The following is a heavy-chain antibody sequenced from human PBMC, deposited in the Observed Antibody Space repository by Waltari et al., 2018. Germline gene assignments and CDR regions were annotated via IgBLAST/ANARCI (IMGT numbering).Heavy chain of an antibody. D-gene: IGHD3-10*01. J-gene: IGHJ4*02. CDR2: IRSKANSYAT. CDR1: GFTFSGSA. V-gene: IGHV3-73*01. Sequence: EVQLVESGGGLVQPGGSLKVSCAASGFTFSGSAMPWVSQASGKGLEWVGRIRSKANSYATAYAASVKGRFTISRDDSKNTAYLQMNSLKTEDTAVYYCTRGLYGSGTSDDYWGQGTLVTVSS. CDR3: TRGLYGSGTSDDY.